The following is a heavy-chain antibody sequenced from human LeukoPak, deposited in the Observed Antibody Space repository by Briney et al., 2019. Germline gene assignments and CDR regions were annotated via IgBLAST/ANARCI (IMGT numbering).Heavy chain of an antibody. V-gene: IGHV4-61*02. J-gene: IGHJ5*02. CDR3: ARETYYYGSGSYYNWGYWFDP. D-gene: IGHD3-10*01. CDR2: IYTSGST. Sequence: PSQTLSLTCTVSGGSISSGSYYWSWIRQPAGKGLEWIGRIYTSGSTNYNPSLKSRVTISVDTSKNQFSLKLSSVTAADTAVYYCARETYYYGSGSYYNWGYWFDPWGQGTLVTVSS. CDR1: GGSISSGSYY.